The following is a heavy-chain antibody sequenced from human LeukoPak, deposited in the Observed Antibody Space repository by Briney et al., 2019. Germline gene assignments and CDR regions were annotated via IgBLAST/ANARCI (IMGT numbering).Heavy chain of an antibody. V-gene: IGHV3-23*01. CDR2: ISGSGYST. Sequence: PGGSLRLSCAASGFTFSSYAMSWVRQAPGKGLEWVSAISGSGYSTYYADSVKGRFTVSRDNSKNTLYLQMNSLRAEDTAVYYCAKIPTPKYYYDSSGYYWDYWGQGTLVTVSS. CDR1: GFTFSSYA. D-gene: IGHD3-22*01. J-gene: IGHJ4*02. CDR3: AKIPTPKYYYDSSGYYWDY.